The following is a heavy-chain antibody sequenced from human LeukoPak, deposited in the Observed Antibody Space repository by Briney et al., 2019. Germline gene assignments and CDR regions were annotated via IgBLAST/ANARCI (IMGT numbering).Heavy chain of an antibody. J-gene: IGHJ6*02. CDR3: AKDLVSDRAAAASGYYYYYGMDV. V-gene: IGHV3-23*01. CDR1: GFTFSCYA. Sequence: GGSLSLSCSASGFTFSCYAMSWVRQAPGKGLEWVSAISGSGGSTYYADSGKGRFTSSTDNSKNTLYLQMSSLRAEDTAVYYCAKDLVSDRAAAASGYYYYYGMDVWRQGTTVTVSS. D-gene: IGHD6-13*01. CDR2: ISGSGGST.